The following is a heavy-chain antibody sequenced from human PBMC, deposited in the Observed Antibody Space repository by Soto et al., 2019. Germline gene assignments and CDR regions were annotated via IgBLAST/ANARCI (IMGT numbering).Heavy chain of an antibody. CDR3: ARDHGGSTWFVGVYYFFGVEV. D-gene: IGHD6-13*01. Sequence: GGSLRLSCAASGFIFSDYTMTWVRQAPGRGLEFVSHISSSGGAIFYAESVKGRFTVSRDNAKNSLYLQMNSLRDEDTAVYFCARDHGGSTWFVGVYYFFGVEVWGQGTAVTVSS. J-gene: IGHJ6*02. V-gene: IGHV3-48*02. CDR2: ISSSGGAI. CDR1: GFIFSDYT.